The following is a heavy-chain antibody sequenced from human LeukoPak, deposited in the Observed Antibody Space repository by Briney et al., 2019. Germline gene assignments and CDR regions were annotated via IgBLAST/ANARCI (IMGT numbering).Heavy chain of an antibody. CDR2: ISGSGGDT. J-gene: IGHJ6*02. D-gene: IGHD3-3*01. CDR1: GFTFSNYA. V-gene: IGHV3-23*01. CDR3: AKASIYYYALDV. Sequence: QPGASLRLSSAASGFTFSNYAMCCVRQPPGEGLEWLSTISGSGGDTYYADSVQGRFTISRDNSKNTLYLQMNSLRAEDTAIYYCAKASIYYYALDVWGQGTTVTVSS.